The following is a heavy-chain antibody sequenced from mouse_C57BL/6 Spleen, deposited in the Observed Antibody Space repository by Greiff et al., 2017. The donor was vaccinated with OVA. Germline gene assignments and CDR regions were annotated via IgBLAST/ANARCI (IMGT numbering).Heavy chain of an antibody. Sequence: QVQLQQPGTELVKPGASVKLSCKASGYTFTSYWMHWVKQRPGQGLEWIGNINPSNGGTNYNEKFKSKATLTVDKSSSPAYMQLSSLTSEDSAVYYCARGFLTTVARFDYWGQGTTLTVSS. J-gene: IGHJ2*01. V-gene: IGHV1-53*01. CDR1: GYTFTSYW. CDR3: ARGFLTTVARFDY. CDR2: INPSNGGT. D-gene: IGHD1-1*01.